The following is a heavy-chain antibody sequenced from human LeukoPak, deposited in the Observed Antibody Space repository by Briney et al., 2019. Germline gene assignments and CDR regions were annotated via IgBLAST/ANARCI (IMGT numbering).Heavy chain of an antibody. CDR1: GGSISSYY. V-gene: IGHV4-59*08. Sequence: SETLSLTCTVSGGSISSYYWSWIRQPPGKGLEWIGYIYYSGSTNYNPSLKSRVTISVDTSKNQFSLKLSSVTAADTAMYYCARSLMPGIAAAGFFFDYWGQGTLVTVSS. CDR3: ARSLMPGIAAAGFFFDY. D-gene: IGHD6-13*01. J-gene: IGHJ4*02. CDR2: IYYSGST.